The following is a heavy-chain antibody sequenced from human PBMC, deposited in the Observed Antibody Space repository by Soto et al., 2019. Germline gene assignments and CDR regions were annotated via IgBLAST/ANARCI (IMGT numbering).Heavy chain of an antibody. V-gene: IGHV4-59*01. J-gene: IGHJ4*02. D-gene: IGHD3-22*01. CDR2: IYYSGTT. Sequence: SLPMSLRNTVAEGSRGSYDWSWIRQPPGKGLEWIGYIYYSGTTNYNPSLKSRVTISVDTSKNQFSLKLNSVTAADTAVYYCARTNSRGHWAAWYWGQGTLVTVSS. CDR3: ARTNSRGHWAAWY. CDR1: EGSRGSYD.